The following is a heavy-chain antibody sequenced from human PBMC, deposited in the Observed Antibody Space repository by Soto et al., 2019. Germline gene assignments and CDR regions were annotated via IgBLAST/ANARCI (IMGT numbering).Heavy chain of an antibody. J-gene: IGHJ4*02. CDR2: INAGNGNT. V-gene: IGHV1-3*01. D-gene: IGHD2-2*01. CDR3: ARPYCSSTSCSLFDY. Sequence: GPSVKVSCKASGYTFTSYAMHWVRQAPGQRLEWMGWINAGNGNTKYSQKFQGRVTITRDTSASTAYMELSSLRSGDTAVYYCARPYCSSTSCSLFDYWGQGTLVTVSS. CDR1: GYTFTSYA.